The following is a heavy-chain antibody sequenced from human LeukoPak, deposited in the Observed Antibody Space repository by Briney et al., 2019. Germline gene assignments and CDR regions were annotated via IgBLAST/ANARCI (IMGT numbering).Heavy chain of an antibody. CDR2: IKSSTEGGTT. D-gene: IGHD5-12*01. V-gene: IGHV3-15*07. CDR1: NFTFSDAW. CDR3: TTDPWHGLDV. Sequence: GGSLRLSCAGHNFTFSDAWMNWVRQAPGKGLEWVGRIKSSTEGGTTDYVAPVKGRFTISRDDSKNTVYLQMNSLKTEDTAVYYCTTDPWHGLDVWGQGTTVTVSS. J-gene: IGHJ6*02.